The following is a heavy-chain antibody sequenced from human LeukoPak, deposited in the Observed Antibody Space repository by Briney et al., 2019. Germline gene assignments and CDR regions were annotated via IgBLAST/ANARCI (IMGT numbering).Heavy chain of an antibody. Sequence: SETLSLTCTVSGGSISSYYWSWIRQPPGKGLEWIGYIYYSGSTNYNPSLKSRVTISVDTSKNQFSLKLSSVTAADTAVYYCARALIAAAGKPFDYWGQGTLVTVSS. J-gene: IGHJ4*02. CDR2: IYYSGST. CDR1: GGSISSYY. V-gene: IGHV4-59*08. CDR3: ARALIAAAGKPFDY. D-gene: IGHD6-13*01.